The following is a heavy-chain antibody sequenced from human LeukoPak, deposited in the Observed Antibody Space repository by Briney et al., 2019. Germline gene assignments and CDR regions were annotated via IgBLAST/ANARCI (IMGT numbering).Heavy chain of an antibody. CDR2: INPNSGGT. J-gene: IGHJ4*02. CDR1: GYTFTGYY. D-gene: IGHD6-13*01. V-gene: IGHV1-2*02. CDR3: AREAPSSGIAAAGYFDY. Sequence: ASVKVSCKASGYTFTGYYMHRVRQAPGQGLEWMGWINPNSGGTNYAQKFQGRVTMTRDTSISTAYMELSRLRSDDTAVYYCAREAPSSGIAAAGYFDYWGQGTLVTVSS.